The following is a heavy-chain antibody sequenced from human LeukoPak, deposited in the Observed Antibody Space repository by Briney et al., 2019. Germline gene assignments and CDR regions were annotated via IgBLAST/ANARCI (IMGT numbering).Heavy chain of an antibody. D-gene: IGHD6-6*01. Sequence: SETLSLTCTVSGGSISSYYWSWIRQPPGKGLEWIGYIYYSGSTNYNPSLKSRVTISVDTSKNQFSLKLSSVTAADTAVYYCARGERIYYSSSSRPFDYWGQGTLVTVSS. J-gene: IGHJ4*02. CDR3: ARGERIYYSSSSRPFDY. V-gene: IGHV4-59*01. CDR2: IYYSGST. CDR1: GGSISSYY.